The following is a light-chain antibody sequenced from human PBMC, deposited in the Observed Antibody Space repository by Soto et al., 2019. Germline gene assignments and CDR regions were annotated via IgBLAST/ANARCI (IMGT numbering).Light chain of an antibody. V-gene: IGKV1-27*01. Sequence: DIQMTQSPSSLSASVGDRVTITCRASQGISNYLAWYQQKPGKVPNLLINAASTLQSGAPSRFSGSGSGTDFTLAISCLKPKDVATYYCQKYNSAPFTVGPGIKVDIK. J-gene: IGKJ3*01. CDR1: QGISNY. CDR2: AAS. CDR3: QKYNSAPFT.